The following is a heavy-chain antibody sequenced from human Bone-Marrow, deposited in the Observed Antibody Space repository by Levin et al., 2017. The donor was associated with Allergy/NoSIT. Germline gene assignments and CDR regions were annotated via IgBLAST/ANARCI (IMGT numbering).Heavy chain of an antibody. V-gene: IGHV4-59*01. D-gene: IGHD5-24*01. CDR2: IYYSGST. CDR3: ARGEMAADYYYYGMDV. CDR1: GGSISSYY. Sequence: PSETLSLTCTVSGGSISSYYWSWIRQPPGKGLEWIGYIYYSGSTNYNPSLKSRVTISVDTSKNQFSLKLSSVTAADTAVYYCARGEMAADYYYYGMDVWGQGTTVTVSS. J-gene: IGHJ6*02.